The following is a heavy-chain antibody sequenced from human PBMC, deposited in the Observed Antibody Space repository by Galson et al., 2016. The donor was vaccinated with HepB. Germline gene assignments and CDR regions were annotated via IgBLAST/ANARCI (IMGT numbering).Heavy chain of an antibody. Sequence: SLRLSCAASGFNFENYGVHWVRQAPGKGLEWVAFISYDGSRKYYADSVKGRLSISRDNSRNTVYVQVNSLRTEDTAIYYCAREWEQLAWLSFDYWGQGTLVTVSS. D-gene: IGHD1/OR15-1a*01. CDR3: AREWEQLAWLSFDY. CDR1: GFNFENYG. J-gene: IGHJ4*02. V-gene: IGHV3-30-3*01. CDR2: ISYDGSRK.